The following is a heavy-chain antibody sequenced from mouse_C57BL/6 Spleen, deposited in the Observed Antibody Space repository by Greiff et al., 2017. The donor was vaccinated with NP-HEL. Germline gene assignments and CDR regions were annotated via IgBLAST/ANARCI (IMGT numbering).Heavy chain of an antibody. J-gene: IGHJ3*01. Sequence: VNVVESGPGLVAPSQSLSITCTVSGFSLTSYGVDWVRQSPGKGLEWLGVIWGVGSTNYNSALKSRLSISKDNSKSQVFLKMNSLQTDDTAMYYCATLYGALAYWGQGTLVTVSA. CDR2: IWGVGST. CDR3: ATLYGALAY. D-gene: IGHD1-1*01. V-gene: IGHV2-6*01. CDR1: GFSLTSYG.